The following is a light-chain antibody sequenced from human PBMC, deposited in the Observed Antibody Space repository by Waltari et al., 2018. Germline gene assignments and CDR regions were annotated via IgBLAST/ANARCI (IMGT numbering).Light chain of an antibody. CDR3: CSYAGNNTFV. CDR2: EGS. V-gene: IGLV2-23*01. CDR1: SSDVGSYNL. J-gene: IGLJ1*01. Sequence: QSALTQPASVSGSPGQSITISCTGTSSDVGSYNLVSWYQHHPGKAPKLMIYEGSRRPSGLSNRFSGCQSGNTASLTISGLRAEDEADYHCCSYAGNNTFVFGTGTKVTVL.